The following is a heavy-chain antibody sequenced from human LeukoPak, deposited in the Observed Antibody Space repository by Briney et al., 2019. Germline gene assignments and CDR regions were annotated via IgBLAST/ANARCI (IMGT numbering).Heavy chain of an antibody. J-gene: IGHJ1*01. V-gene: IGHV1-69*13. CDR1: GGTFSSYA. CDR3: ARGLAAALLAEYFQH. CDR2: IIPIFGTA. D-gene: IGHD6-13*01. Sequence: SVKVSCKASGGTFSSYAISWVRQAPGQGLEWMGGIIPIFGTANYAQKFQGRVTITADESTSTAYMELSSLRSEDTAVYYCARGLAAALLAEYFQHWGQGTLVTVSS.